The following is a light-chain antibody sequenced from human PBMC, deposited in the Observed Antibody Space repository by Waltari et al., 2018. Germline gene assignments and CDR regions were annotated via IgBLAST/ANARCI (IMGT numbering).Light chain of an antibody. Sequence: DIQMTQSPSSLSASVGDRVTITCRASQSISRSFTWCERKLGKAPKLLTYAASSLQSGVPSRFSGSGSGTDFSLAIRSLQPENFATSFCQQTYNCLLTFGGGTKVEIK. CDR2: AAS. CDR3: QQTYNCLLT. J-gene: IGKJ4*01. V-gene: IGKV1-39*01. CDR1: QSISRS.